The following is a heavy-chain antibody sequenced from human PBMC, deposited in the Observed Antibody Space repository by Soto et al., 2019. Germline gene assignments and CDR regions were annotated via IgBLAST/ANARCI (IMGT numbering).Heavy chain of an antibody. V-gene: IGHV3-53*01. CDR2: ICSSGST. CDR1: GFPVSNNY. D-gene: IGHD6-19*01. Sequence: PGGSLSLSCTASGFPVSNNYMTWVRQAPGKGLEWVSFICSSGSTYYVDSVKGRFTISRDNSKNTLDLQMKSLRGEDTAVYYCAKDSLRAVAAIDYWGQGTLVTVSS. CDR3: AKDSLRAVAAIDY. J-gene: IGHJ4*02.